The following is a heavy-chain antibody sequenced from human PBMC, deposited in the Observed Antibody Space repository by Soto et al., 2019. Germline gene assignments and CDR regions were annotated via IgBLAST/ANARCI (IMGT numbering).Heavy chain of an antibody. Sequence: GGSLRLSCAASGFTFSNYWMSWVRQAPGEGLEWVSSISSSSSYIYYADSVKGRFTISRDNAKNSLYLQMNSLRAEDTAVYYCARDSDYGGNSGFDYWGQGTLVTVSS. CDR3: ARDSDYGGNSGFDY. V-gene: IGHV3-21*01. CDR1: GFTFSNYW. D-gene: IGHD4-17*01. J-gene: IGHJ4*02. CDR2: ISSSSSYI.